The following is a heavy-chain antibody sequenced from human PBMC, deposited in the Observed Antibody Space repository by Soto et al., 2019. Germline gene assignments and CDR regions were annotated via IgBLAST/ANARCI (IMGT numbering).Heavy chain of an antibody. CDR2: IKQDGSEK. D-gene: IGHD3-9*01. J-gene: IGHJ3*01. Sequence: EVQLVESGGGLVQPGGSLRLSCAASGFSFSNYWLTWVRQAPGKGLEWVANIKQDGSEKYYVDSVKGRFTISRDNAKNSLYLQMNRLTAEDTAMYYCARGQIPRYYATAFDVWGQGTMVTVSS. V-gene: IGHV3-7*01. CDR3: ARGQIPRYYATAFDV. CDR1: GFSFSNYW.